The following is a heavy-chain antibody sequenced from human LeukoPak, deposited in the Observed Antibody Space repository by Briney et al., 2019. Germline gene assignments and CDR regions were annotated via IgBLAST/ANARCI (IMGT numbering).Heavy chain of an antibody. Sequence: GASVKVSCKASGYTFTSYGISWVRQAPGQGLEWMGWISAYNGNTNYAQKLQGRVTMTTDTSTSTAYMELSSLRSEDTAVYYCAAGDYYGSGSYSPPIGYWGQGTLVTVSS. CDR3: AAGDYYGSGSYSPPIGY. D-gene: IGHD3-10*01. CDR2: ISAYNGNT. J-gene: IGHJ4*02. V-gene: IGHV1-18*01. CDR1: GYTFTSYG.